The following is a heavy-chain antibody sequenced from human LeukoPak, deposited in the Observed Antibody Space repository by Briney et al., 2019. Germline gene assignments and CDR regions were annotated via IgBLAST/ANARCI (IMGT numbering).Heavy chain of an antibody. V-gene: IGHV4-34*01. D-gene: IGHD3-10*01. CDR3: AREGSGRYGNWFDP. Sequence: PSETLSLTCAVYGGSFSGYYWSWIRQPPGKGLEWIGEINHSGSTNYNPSLKSRVTISVDTSKNQFSLKLSSVTAADTAVYYCAREGSGRYGNWFDPWGQGTLVTVSS. CDR1: GGSFSGYY. CDR2: INHSGST. J-gene: IGHJ5*02.